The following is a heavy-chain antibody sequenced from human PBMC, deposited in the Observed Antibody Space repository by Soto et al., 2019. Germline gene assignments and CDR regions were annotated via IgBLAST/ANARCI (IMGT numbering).Heavy chain of an antibody. J-gene: IGHJ6*02. Sequence: GGSLRLSCAASGFTFSSYAMHWVRQAPGKGLEWVAVISYDGSNKYYADSVKGRFTISRDNSKNTLYLQMNSLRAEDTAVYYCARGLGDFWSGYSAYYYGMDVWGQGTTVTVSS. CDR3: ARGLGDFWSGYSAYYYGMDV. D-gene: IGHD3-3*01. V-gene: IGHV3-30-3*01. CDR1: GFTFSSYA. CDR2: ISYDGSNK.